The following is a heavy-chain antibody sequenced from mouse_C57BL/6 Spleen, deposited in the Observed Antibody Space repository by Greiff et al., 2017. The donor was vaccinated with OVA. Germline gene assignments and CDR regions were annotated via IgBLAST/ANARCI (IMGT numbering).Heavy chain of an antibody. CDR2: INPGSGGT. Sequence: VQLQQSGAELVRPGTSVKVSCKASGYAFTNYLIEWVKQRPGQGLEWIGVINPGSGGTNYNEKFKGKATLTADKSSSTAYMQLSSLTSEDSAVYFCARATTVRAMDYWGQGTSVTVSS. CDR1: GYAFTNYL. D-gene: IGHD1-1*01. CDR3: ARATTVRAMDY. J-gene: IGHJ4*01. V-gene: IGHV1-54*01.